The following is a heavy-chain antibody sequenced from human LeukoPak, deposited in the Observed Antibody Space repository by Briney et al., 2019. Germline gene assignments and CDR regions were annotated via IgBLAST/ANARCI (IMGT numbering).Heavy chain of an antibody. D-gene: IGHD5-18*01. J-gene: IGHJ4*02. CDR3: ATIKRGSIFGYFDF. V-gene: IGHV4-4*09. CDR1: GGSISNPY. Sequence: SETLPLTCTVSGGSISNPYWTWIRQPPGKGLEWIGNVYSSGSTNYNPSLMSRITISVDTSKNQFSLKLSSVTAADTAVYYCATIKRGSIFGYFDFWGQGIKVTVSS. CDR2: VYSSGST.